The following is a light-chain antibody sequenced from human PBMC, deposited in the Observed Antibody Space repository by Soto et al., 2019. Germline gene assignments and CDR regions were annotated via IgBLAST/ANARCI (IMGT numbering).Light chain of an antibody. CDR1: SSDIGRYDY. V-gene: IGLV2-14*03. CDR2: DVS. J-gene: IGLJ2*01. Sequence: QSALTQPASVSGSPGQSITISCTGTSSDIGRYDYISWYQQHPGKAPKLMIYDVSYRPSGIANRFSGSKSGNTASLTISGLQAEDEADYYCSSFTDTSTPVVFGGGTKLTVL. CDR3: SSFTDTSTPVV.